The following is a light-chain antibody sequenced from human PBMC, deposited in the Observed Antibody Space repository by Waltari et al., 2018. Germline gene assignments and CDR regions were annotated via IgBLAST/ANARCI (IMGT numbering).Light chain of an antibody. CDR1: SSDVGGYNY. V-gene: IGLV2-11*01. J-gene: IGLJ1*01. Sequence: QSALTQPRSVSGSPGQSVTISCTGTSSDVGGYNYVSWYQHNPGKAPKFMIYDVTQRPSGVPVRFSGSKSGNTASLTISGLQAEDEADYYCCSYAGSYNFVFGSGTTVTVL. CDR2: DVT. CDR3: CSYAGSYNFV.